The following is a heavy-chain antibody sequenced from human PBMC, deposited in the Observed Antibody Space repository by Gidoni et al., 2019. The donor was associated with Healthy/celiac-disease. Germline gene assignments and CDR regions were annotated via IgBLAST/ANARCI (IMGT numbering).Heavy chain of an antibody. V-gene: IGHV1-69*01. CDR1: GGTFSSYA. CDR2: IIPIFGTA. CDR3: ARVWSRDYGDYGGFGY. J-gene: IGHJ4*02. D-gene: IGHD4-17*01. Sequence: QVQLVQSGAEVKKPGSSVKVSCKASGGTFSSYAIRWVRQAPGQGLEWMGGIIPIFGTANYAQKFQGRVTITADESTSTAYMELSSLRSEDTAVYYCARVWSRDYGDYGGFGYWGQGTLVTVSS.